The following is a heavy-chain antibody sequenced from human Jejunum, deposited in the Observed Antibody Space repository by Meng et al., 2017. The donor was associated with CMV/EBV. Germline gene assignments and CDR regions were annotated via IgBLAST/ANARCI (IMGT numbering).Heavy chain of an antibody. CDR1: GGSFHSFP. Sequence: KASGGSFHSFPIFWVRHAPGPGLQSLGGIVPIFGTSHYAQNFQGRVTIPTDESTSTVYMELNSLRSDDTALYYCMMYQNWGETDFWGQGTLVTVSS. V-gene: IGHV1-69*05. CDR2: IVPIFGTS. CDR3: MMYQNWGETDF. J-gene: IGHJ4*02. D-gene: IGHD2-8*01.